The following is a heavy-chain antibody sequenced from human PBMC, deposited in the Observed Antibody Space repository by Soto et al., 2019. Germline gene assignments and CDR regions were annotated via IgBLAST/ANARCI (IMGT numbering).Heavy chain of an antibody. CDR1: GFTFSSYW. CDR3: ARGTYIVATIVVIRMGAFDI. Sequence: GGSLRLSCAASGFTFSSYWMSWVRQAPGKGLEWVANIKQDGSEKYYVDSVKGRFTISRDNAKNSLYLQMNSLRAEDTAVYYCARGTYIVATIVVIRMGAFDIWGQGTMVTVSS. D-gene: IGHD5-12*01. V-gene: IGHV3-7*01. J-gene: IGHJ3*02. CDR2: IKQDGSEK.